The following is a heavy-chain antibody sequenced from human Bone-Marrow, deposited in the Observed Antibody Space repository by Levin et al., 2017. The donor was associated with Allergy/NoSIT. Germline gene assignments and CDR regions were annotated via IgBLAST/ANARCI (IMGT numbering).Heavy chain of an antibody. D-gene: IGHD2-2*01. Sequence: GSLRLSCTVSGGSISSSSYYWGWIRQPPGKGLEWIGSIYYSGSTYYNPSLKSRVTISVDTSKNQFSLKLSSVTAADTAVYYCARRYCSSTSCFQDYYYGMDVWGQGTTVTVSS. J-gene: IGHJ6*02. CDR1: GGSISSSSYY. CDR2: IYYSGST. CDR3: ARRYCSSTSCFQDYYYGMDV. V-gene: IGHV4-39*01.